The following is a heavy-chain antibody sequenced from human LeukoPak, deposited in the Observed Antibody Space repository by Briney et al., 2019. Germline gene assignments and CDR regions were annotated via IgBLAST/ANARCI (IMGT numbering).Heavy chain of an antibody. J-gene: IGHJ4*02. CDR3: ARHGRGLKSTPLVQVDY. CDR1: GGSISSSSYY. V-gene: IGHV4-39*01. D-gene: IGHD6-13*01. Sequence: ASETLSLTCTVSGGSISSSSYYWGWIRQPPGKGLEWIGSIYYSGSTYYNPSLKGRVTISVDTSKNQFSLKLSSVTAADTAVYYCARHGRGLKSTPLVQVDYWGQGTLVTVSS. CDR2: IYYSGST.